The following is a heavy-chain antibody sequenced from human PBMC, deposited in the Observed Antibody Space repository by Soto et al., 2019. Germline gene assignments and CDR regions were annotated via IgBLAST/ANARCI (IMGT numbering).Heavy chain of an antibody. CDR3: ARVIVTMVYAPGLGMDV. CDR2: ISSSGSTI. J-gene: IGHJ6*02. CDR1: GFTFSSYE. V-gene: IGHV3-48*03. Sequence: GSLRLSCAASGFTFSSYEMNWVRQAPGKGLEWVSYISSSGSTIYYADSVKGRFTISRDNAKNSLYLQMNSLRAEDTAVYYCARVIVTMVYAPGLGMDVWGQGTTVTVSS. D-gene: IGHD2-8*01.